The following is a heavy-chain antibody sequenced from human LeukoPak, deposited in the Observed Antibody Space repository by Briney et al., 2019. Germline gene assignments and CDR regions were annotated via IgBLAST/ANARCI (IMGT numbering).Heavy chain of an antibody. V-gene: IGHV3-33*08. CDR2: IWFDGSKI. J-gene: IGHJ4*02. CDR1: GFTFSDYY. D-gene: IGHD1-26*01. CDR3: ARDLAKGRYFDY. Sequence: GGSLRLSCAASGFTFSDYYMSWIRQAPGKGLEWVAVIWFDGSKIYYTDSVKGRFTISRDNSKNTLFLQMSSLRAEDSGVYYCARDLAKGRYFDYWGQGTLVTVSS.